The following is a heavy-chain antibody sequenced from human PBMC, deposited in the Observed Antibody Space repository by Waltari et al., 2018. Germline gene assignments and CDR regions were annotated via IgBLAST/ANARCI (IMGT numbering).Heavy chain of an antibody. Sequence: EVQLVDSGGGLVLPGGSLRLSCAGSGFNFSNYEMNCVRQAPGKGLEWLAYIDYSGTTTYYAESLKGRFTISRDNAKSSLYLQMSSLGVEDTALYYCARFRRGFFRDWFFYYGDAFDVWGRGTMVTVSS. CDR3: ARFRRGFFRDWFFYYGDAFDV. D-gene: IGHD3-9*01. CDR2: IDYSGTTT. V-gene: IGHV3-48*03. CDR1: GFNFSNYE. J-gene: IGHJ3*01.